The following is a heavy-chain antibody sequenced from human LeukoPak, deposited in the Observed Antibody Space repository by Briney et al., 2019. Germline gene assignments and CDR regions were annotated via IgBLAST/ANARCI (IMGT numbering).Heavy chain of an antibody. CDR1: GGSISSYY. J-gene: IGHJ4*02. CDR3: ARGRRTAVVTDFDY. V-gene: IGHV4-59*01. Sequence: SETLSLTCTVPGGSISSYYWTWIRQPPGKGLEWIGYIHYSGSSRSHPSLNSRVTMSVDTSKSQFSLKLTSVTAADTAVYYCARGRRTAVVTDFDYWGQGILVTVSS. D-gene: IGHD2-21*02. CDR2: IHYSGSS.